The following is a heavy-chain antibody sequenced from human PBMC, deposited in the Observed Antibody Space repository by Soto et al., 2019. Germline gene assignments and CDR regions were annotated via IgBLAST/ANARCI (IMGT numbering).Heavy chain of an antibody. D-gene: IGHD6-19*01. J-gene: IGHJ4*02. CDR2: IRSFDYRT. V-gene: IGHV3-23*01. CDR1: GFAFSQYG. Sequence: PXESLLLSFTASGFAFSQYGMSWVRQAPGKGLEWVSSIRSFDYRTNYADSVKGRFTISRDNSKSTLSLQMNSLRAEDTAVYYCAKDVESGWYKAFDYWGPGTLVTVSS. CDR3: AKDVESGWYKAFDY.